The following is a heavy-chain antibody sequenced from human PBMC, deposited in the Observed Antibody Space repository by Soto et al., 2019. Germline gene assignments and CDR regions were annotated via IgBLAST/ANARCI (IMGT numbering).Heavy chain of an antibody. CDR1: GSTFTSSA. Sequence: SVKVSCKASGSTFTSSAMQWVRQALGQRLEWIGWIVVGSGNTNYAQKFQERVTITRDMSTSTAYMELSSLRSEDTAVYYCAASRDYVPLTDFDYWGQGTLVTVSS. CDR2: IVVGSGNT. J-gene: IGHJ4*02. CDR3: AASRDYVPLTDFDY. D-gene: IGHD4-17*01. V-gene: IGHV1-58*02.